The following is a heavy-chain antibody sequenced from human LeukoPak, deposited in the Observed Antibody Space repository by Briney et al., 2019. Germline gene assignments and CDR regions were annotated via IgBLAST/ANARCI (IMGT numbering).Heavy chain of an antibody. CDR1: GGSISSYY. V-gene: IGHV4-59*08. D-gene: IGHD6-19*01. Sequence: SETLSLTCTVSGGSISSYYWSWIRQPPGKGLEWIGYIYYSGSTNYNPSLKSRVTISVDTSKNQFSLKLSSVTAADTAVYYCARQGRGSGWSRNWFDPWGQGTLVTVSS. CDR2: IYYSGST. J-gene: IGHJ5*02. CDR3: ARQGRGSGWSRNWFDP.